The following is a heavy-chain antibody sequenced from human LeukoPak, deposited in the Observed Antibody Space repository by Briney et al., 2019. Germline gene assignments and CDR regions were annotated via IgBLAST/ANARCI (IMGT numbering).Heavy chain of an antibody. D-gene: IGHD3-10*01. J-gene: IGHJ4*02. V-gene: IGHV5-51*01. Sequence: GESLKIPCKASGYSFSHYWIGWVRQIPGKGLEWMGVIYPGDSDTRYSPSFQGQVTISADKSISTAYLQWRSVKASDTAIYYCARVFGSGSYRVSSFDYWGRGTLVTVS. CDR2: IYPGDSDT. CDR3: ARVFGSGSYRVSSFDY. CDR1: GYSFSHYW.